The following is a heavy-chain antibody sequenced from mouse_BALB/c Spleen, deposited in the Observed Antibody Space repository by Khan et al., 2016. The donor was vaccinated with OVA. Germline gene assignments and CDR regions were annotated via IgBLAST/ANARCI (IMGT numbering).Heavy chain of an antibody. CDR2: ISYSGGT. V-gene: IGHV3-2*02. CDR3: ARENYYGYYFDY. D-gene: IGHD1-1*01. J-gene: IGHJ2*01. CDR1: GYSITSGYA. Sequence: EVQLVESGPGLVKPSQSLSLTCTVTGYSITSGYAWNLIRKFPGNKLWWMGYISYSGGTSYNPYLKSRISITRDTSKNQFFLQFNSLTTEDTATYYCARENYYGYYFDYWGQGTPLTVSS.